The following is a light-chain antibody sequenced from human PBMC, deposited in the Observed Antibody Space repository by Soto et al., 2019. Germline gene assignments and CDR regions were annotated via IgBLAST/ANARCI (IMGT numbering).Light chain of an antibody. CDR1: SSDIGGYYY. CDR2: QVT. V-gene: IGLV2-14*01. CDR3: TSYSSSSTSYV. Sequence: ALTQPASVSWSPGQSITISCTGTSSDIGGYYYVSWYQHHPGKAPKLIIYQVTNRPSGVSHRFSGSKSGNTASLTISGLQAEDEADYYCTSYSSSSTSYVFGTGTKV. J-gene: IGLJ1*01.